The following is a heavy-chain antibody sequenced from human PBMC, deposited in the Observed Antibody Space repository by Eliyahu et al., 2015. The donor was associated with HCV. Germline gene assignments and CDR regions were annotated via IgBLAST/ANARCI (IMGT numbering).Heavy chain of an antibody. CDR1: GFSLTTXGVT. CDR2: ISWNDDK. D-gene: IGHD3-9*01. CDR3: AHSSWSDWFEDRPFDY. J-gene: IGHJ4*02. V-gene: IGHV2-5*01. Sequence: QITLKESGPTLVKPTQTLTLTCSFSGFSLTTXGVTVAWIRQPPGKAPEWLALISWNDDKRYSPSLETRLTINKDSSKNQVVLIMRDLGPADTGTYFCAHSSWSDWFEDRPFDYWGPGTLVTVSS.